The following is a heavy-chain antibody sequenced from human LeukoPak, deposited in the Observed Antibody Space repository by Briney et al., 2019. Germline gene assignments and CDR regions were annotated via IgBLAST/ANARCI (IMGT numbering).Heavy chain of an antibody. V-gene: IGHV3-23*01. CDR2: ISGSGGST. Sequence: GRSLRLSCAASGFTFSSYAMHWVRQAPGKGLEWVSAISGSGGSTYYADSVKGRFTISRDNSKNTLYLQMNSLRAEDTAVYYCAKLGIAVAGTRWFDPWGQGTLVTVSS. J-gene: IGHJ5*02. CDR1: GFTFSSYA. CDR3: AKLGIAVAGTRWFDP. D-gene: IGHD6-19*01.